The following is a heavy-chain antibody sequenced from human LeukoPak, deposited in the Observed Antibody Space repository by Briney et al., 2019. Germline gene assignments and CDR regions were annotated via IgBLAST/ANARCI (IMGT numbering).Heavy chain of an antibody. CDR3: ARDHRSGEYSGSETKKDYYYYYGMDV. Sequence: GGSLRLSCAASGFTFTSYAMSWVRQAPGKGLEWVSSVSGSGDGTYYAHSVKGRFTISRDNSKNTLYLQMNSLRAEDTAVYYCARDHRSGEYSGSETKKDYYYYYGMDVWGQGTTVTVSS. CDR2: VSGSGDGT. V-gene: IGHV3-23*01. CDR1: GFTFTSYA. J-gene: IGHJ6*02. D-gene: IGHD5-12*01.